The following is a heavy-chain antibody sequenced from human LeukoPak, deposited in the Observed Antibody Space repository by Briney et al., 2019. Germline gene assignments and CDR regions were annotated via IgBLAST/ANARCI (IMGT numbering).Heavy chain of an antibody. CDR2: INHSGST. Sequence: SETLSLTCAVYGGSFSGYYWSWIRQPPGKGLEWIGEINHSGSTNYNPSLKSRVTISVDTSKNQFSLKLSSVTAADTAVYYCARVTAVKLDYRGQGTLVTVSS. CDR1: GGSFSGYY. CDR3: ARVTAVKLDY. D-gene: IGHD5-18*01. V-gene: IGHV4-34*01. J-gene: IGHJ4*02.